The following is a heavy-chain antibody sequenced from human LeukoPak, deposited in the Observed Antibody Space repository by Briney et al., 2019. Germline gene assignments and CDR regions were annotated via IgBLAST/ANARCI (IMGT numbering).Heavy chain of an antibody. Sequence: GGSLRLSCLASGFTFGRYGFHWVRQAPGKGPEGVAGVTYDRRTEFYADSVRGRFTLSRDNSKNAVYLQMNSLRTEDTAVYYCARDLGSEAPDDSWGQGTLVTVSS. V-gene: IGHV3-30*03. CDR2: VTYDRRTE. D-gene: IGHD1-14*01. J-gene: IGHJ4*02. CDR3: ARDLGSEAPDDS. CDR1: GFTFGRYG.